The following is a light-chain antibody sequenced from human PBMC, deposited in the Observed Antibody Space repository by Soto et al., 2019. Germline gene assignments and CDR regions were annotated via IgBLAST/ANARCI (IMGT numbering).Light chain of an antibody. CDR1: QSVSSNY. V-gene: IGKV3-20*01. J-gene: IGKJ1*01. CDR3: QQYGNSPQT. Sequence: EVVLTQSPGTLSLSPGERATLSCRASQSVSSNYLAWYQQKPGQAPRLLIYAASSRATGIPDRFSGSGSGTDFTLTISRLEPEDFAVYYCQQYGNSPQTFGQGTKVEIK. CDR2: AAS.